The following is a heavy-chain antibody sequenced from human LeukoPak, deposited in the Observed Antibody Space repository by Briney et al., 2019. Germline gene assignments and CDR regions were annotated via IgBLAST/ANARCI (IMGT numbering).Heavy chain of an antibody. D-gene: IGHD6-19*01. Sequence: GGSLRLSCAASGFTFSSYWMSRVRQAPGKGLEWVSSISSSSSYIYYADSVKGRFTISRDNAKNSLYLQMNSLRAEDTAVYYCARDEDEQWLAEYYFDYWGQGTLVTVSS. J-gene: IGHJ4*02. CDR1: GFTFSSYW. CDR3: ARDEDEQWLAEYYFDY. CDR2: ISSSSSYI. V-gene: IGHV3-21*01.